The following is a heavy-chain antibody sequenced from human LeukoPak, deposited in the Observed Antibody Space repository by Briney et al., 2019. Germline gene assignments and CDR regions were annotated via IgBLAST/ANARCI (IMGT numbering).Heavy chain of an antibody. CDR2: INPNSGGI. V-gene: IGHV1-2*02. CDR1: GYTFTGYY. CDR3: ARDGSYVWGSYRYWFDP. Sequence: ASVKVSCKASGYTFTGYYMHWVRQAPGQGLEWMGWINPNSGGINYAQKFQGRVTMTRDTSISTAYMELSRLRSDDTAVYYCARDGSYVWGSYRYWFDPWGQGTLVTVSS. J-gene: IGHJ5*02. D-gene: IGHD3-16*02.